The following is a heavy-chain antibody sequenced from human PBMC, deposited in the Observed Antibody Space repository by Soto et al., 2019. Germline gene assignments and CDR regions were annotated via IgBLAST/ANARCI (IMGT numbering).Heavy chain of an antibody. CDR3: ARFPTNWFDP. CDR1: GGSISSYY. Sequence: PSETLSLTCTVSGGSISSYYWSWIRQPPGKGLERIGYIYYSGSTNYNPSLKSRVTISVDTSKNQFSLKLSSVTAADTAVYYCARFPTNWFDPWGQGTLVTVSS. V-gene: IGHV4-59*01. CDR2: IYYSGST. J-gene: IGHJ5*02.